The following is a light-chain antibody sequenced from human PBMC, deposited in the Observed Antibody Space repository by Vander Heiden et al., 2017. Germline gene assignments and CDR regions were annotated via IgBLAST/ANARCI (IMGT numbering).Light chain of an antibody. CDR3: QQYDNWPQT. Sequence: PSPLSVSPGERATLACRASQRGSSNLAWYQQKPGQAPRLLIYAASTRATGIPARFSGSGPGTDITLTISSLQSEDFAVYYCQQYDNWPQTFGEGTKVEIK. CDR2: AAS. J-gene: IGKJ1*01. CDR1: QRGSSN. V-gene: IGKV3-15*01.